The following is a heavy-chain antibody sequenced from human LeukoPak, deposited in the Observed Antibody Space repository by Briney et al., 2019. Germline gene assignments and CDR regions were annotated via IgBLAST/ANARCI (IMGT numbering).Heavy chain of an antibody. CDR3: ARGRSSWRNYYFDY. CDR1: GGSITSSSYY. V-gene: IGHV4-39*07. Sequence: SETLSLTCTVSGGSITSSSYYWGWIRQPPGKGLEWIGSIYYSGSTYYNPSLKSRVTISVDTSKNQFSLKLSSVTAADTAVYYRARGRSSWRNYYFDYWGQGTLVTVSS. D-gene: IGHD6-13*01. CDR2: IYYSGST. J-gene: IGHJ4*02.